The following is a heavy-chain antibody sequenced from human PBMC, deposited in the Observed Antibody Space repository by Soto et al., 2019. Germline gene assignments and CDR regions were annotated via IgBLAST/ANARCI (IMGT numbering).Heavy chain of an antibody. CDR1: GFTFSNSI. CDR3: AKRGHYLFDY. V-gene: IGHV3-23*01. CDR2: FSGSSGNI. Sequence: GGSLRRSCAASGFTFSNSIMSWVRQAPGKGLEWVSTFSGSSGNIYYADSVKGRFTISRDNSKNTLNLQMNSLRAEDTAVYYCAKRGHYLFDYWGQGTLVTVSS. J-gene: IGHJ4*02. D-gene: IGHD3-3*01.